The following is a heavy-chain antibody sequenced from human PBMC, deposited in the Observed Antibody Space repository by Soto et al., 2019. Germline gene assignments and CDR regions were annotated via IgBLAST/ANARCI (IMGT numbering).Heavy chain of an antibody. CDR2: IYLSGST. J-gene: IGHJ5*02. CDR3: ARSVFP. Sequence: SETLSLTCTVSGDSVSSDYWSWIRQPPGKGLEYIGFIYLSGSTNYNPSLKSRVTISVDTSKNQFSLKLSSVTAADTAVYYCARSVFPWGQGTLVTVSS. CDR1: GDSVSSDY. V-gene: IGHV4-59*02.